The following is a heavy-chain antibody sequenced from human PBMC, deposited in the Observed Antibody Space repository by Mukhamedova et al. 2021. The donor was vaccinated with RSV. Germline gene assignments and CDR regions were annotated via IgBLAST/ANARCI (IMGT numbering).Heavy chain of an antibody. J-gene: IGHJ4*02. CDR3: GRTERVDY. D-gene: IGHD1-14*01. CDR2: ISASGDIT. Sequence: PGKGLEWVSSISASGDITKYVDSVRGRFTISRDNSKNTLYLQMNSLRVEDTAVYFCGRTERVDYWGQGTLVTVSS. V-gene: IGHV3-23*01.